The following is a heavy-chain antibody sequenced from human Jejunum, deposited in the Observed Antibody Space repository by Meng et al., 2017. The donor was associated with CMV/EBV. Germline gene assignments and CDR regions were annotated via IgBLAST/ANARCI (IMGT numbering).Heavy chain of an antibody. CDR3: ARGSIFVSFDS. J-gene: IGHJ4*02. Sequence: GPVAESGPGLVKPSQDQALTCYVAGGSIGSGDYYWSWIRQPPGKGLEWIGYIHDTGSTYYNPSLKSRVDISLGTSRNHFSLTLSSVTAEDTAVYFCARGSIFVSFDSWGQGTLVTASS. CDR2: IHDTGST. CDR1: GGSIGSGDYY. D-gene: IGHD3-3*01. V-gene: IGHV4-30-4*08.